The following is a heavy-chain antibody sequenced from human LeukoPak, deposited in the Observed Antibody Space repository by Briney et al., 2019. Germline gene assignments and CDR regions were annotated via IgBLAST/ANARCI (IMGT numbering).Heavy chain of an antibody. CDR3: ARLGLSSSWYGNYFDY. V-gene: IGHV4-59*08. CDR2: IYYSGST. D-gene: IGHD6-13*01. Sequence: SETLSLTCTVSGDSISSYYWSWIRQPPGKGLEWIGYIYYSGSTNYNPSLKNRVTTSVDTSKNQFSLKLSSVTAADTAVYYCARLGLSSSWYGNYFDYWGQGTLVTVSS. J-gene: IGHJ4*02. CDR1: GDSISSYY.